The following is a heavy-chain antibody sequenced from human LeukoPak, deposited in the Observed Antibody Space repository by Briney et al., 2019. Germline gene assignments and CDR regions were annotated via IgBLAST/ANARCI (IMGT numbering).Heavy chain of an antibody. CDR1: GFTFSSHA. D-gene: IGHD1-7*01. CDR2: LLSDGSNK. J-gene: IGHJ4*02. CDR3: ARDPLLYGTKPPLDF. V-gene: IGHV3-30-3*01. Sequence: GGSLRLSCAASGFTFSSHAMHWVRQAPGKGLEWVAVLLSDGSNKYYTDSVKGRFTISRDISKNTLYLQMNSLRVEDTAVYYCARDPLLYGTKPPLDFWGQGTLVTVSS.